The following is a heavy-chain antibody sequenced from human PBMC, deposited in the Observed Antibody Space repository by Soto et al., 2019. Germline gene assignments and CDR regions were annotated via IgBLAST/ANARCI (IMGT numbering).Heavy chain of an antibody. J-gene: IGHJ4*02. Sequence: SGPTLVNPTQTLTLTCTFSGFSLSTSGMCVSWIRQPPGKALEWLALIDWDDDKYYSTSLKTRLTISKDTSKNQVVLTMTNMDPVHTATYYCARSYYVDTAMALFEEGGQGTLVSVSS. CDR1: GFSLSTSGMC. D-gene: IGHD5-18*01. CDR3: ARSYYVDTAMALFEE. CDR2: IDWDDDK. V-gene: IGHV2-70*01.